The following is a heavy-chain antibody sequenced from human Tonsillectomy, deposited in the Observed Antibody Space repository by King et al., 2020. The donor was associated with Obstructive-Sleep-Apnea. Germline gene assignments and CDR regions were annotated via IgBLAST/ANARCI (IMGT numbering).Heavy chain of an antibody. CDR1: GGSISSGDYY. CDR3: ARKGKWLQSLPFDY. Sequence: QLQESGPGLVKPSQTLSLTCTVSGGSISSGDYYWNWIRQPPGKCLGWIGYIYYSGSTYYNPSLKSRVTISLDTSKNQFSLKVNSRTDADTAVYYCARKGKWLQSLPFDYWGQGTLVTVSA. D-gene: IGHD5-24*01. V-gene: IGHV4-30-4*01. CDR2: IYYSGST. J-gene: IGHJ4*02.